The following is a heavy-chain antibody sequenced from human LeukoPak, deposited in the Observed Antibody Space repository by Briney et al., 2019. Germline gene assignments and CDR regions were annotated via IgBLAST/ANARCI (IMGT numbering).Heavy chain of an antibody. CDR1: GFTFSIYA. CDR2: ISGSGGST. CDR3: AKDSRSGWYVIVS. V-gene: IGHV3-23*01. J-gene: IGHJ5*01. D-gene: IGHD6-19*01. Sequence: GGSLRLSYTASGFTFSIYAMSWVRQAPGKGREWVSAISGSGGSTYHADSVKGRFTIYREHSNNTVCVQMNSLRHEDTVVYYCAKDSRSGWYVIVSWGQGTLVTVSS.